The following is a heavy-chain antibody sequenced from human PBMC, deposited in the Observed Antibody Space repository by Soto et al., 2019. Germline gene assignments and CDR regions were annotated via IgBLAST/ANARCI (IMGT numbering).Heavy chain of an antibody. V-gene: IGHV3-23*01. J-gene: IGHJ4*02. D-gene: IGHD6-13*01. CDR3: AYSRTPFDY. CDR2: ISGSGGST. Sequence: EVQLLESGGVLVQPGGSLRLSCAASGFTFSSYSMSWVRQAPGKGLEWVSAISGSGGSTYYADSVKGRFTISRDNSKNTLYLQMNRLRDEDTAGYYCAYSRTPFDYWGQGTLVTVSS. CDR1: GFTFSSYS.